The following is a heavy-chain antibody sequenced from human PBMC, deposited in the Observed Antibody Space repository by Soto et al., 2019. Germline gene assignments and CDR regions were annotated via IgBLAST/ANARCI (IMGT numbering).Heavy chain of an antibody. V-gene: IGHV4-34*01. CDR3: AIDGDGSGKQTPNYYYYGMDV. CDR2: INHSGST. D-gene: IGHD6-25*01. Sequence: XETLSLTCAFYVASFSGYYWSCIRQPPGKWLEWIGEINHSGSTNYNPSLKSRVTISVDTSKNQFSLKLSSVTAADTAVYYCAIDGDGSGKQTPNYYYYGMDVWGQGTTVTVSS. CDR1: VASFSGYY. J-gene: IGHJ6*02.